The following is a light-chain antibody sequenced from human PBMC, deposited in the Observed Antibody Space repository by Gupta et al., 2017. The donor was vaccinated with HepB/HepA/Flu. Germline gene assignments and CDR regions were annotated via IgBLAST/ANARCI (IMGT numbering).Light chain of an antibody. J-gene: IGKJ2*04. V-gene: IGKV3-11*01. Sequence: VLTQSPATLSLTPGDRPTLSCSASQSVSSYLAWYQQKPGQAPRLLIYDASNRATGIPARFSGSGSGTDFTLTISSLEPEDFAVYYCQQRSNWPRRFGQGTKLEIK. CDR2: DAS. CDR3: QQRSNWPRR. CDR1: QSVSSY.